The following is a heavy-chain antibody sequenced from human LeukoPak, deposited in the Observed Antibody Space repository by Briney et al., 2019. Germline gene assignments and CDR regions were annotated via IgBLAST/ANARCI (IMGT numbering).Heavy chain of an antibody. Sequence: PSETLSLTCTVSGGSINSYYWSWIRQPPGKEMEWMGNIYYSGSINYNPSLKSRVTISVDTSKNHFSLRLTSVTAADTAVYYCARRRSSSWSFDSWGQGTLVTVSS. CDR2: IYYSGSI. D-gene: IGHD6-13*01. CDR1: GGSINSYY. V-gene: IGHV4-59*08. CDR3: ARRRSSSWSFDS. J-gene: IGHJ4*02.